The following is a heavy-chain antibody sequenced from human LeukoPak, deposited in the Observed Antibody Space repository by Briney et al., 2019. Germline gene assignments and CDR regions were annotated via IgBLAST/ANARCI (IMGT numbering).Heavy chain of an antibody. D-gene: IGHD3-22*01. V-gene: IGHV1-2*02. CDR1: GYTFTSYD. CDR3: ASSGGYYDSSGYYSDY. Sequence: ASVKVSCKASGYTFTSYDINWVRQATGQGLEWMGWINPNSGGTNYAQKFQGRVTMTRDTSISTAYMELSRLRSDDTAVYYCASSGGYYDSSGYYSDYWGQGTLVTVSS. J-gene: IGHJ4*02. CDR2: INPNSGGT.